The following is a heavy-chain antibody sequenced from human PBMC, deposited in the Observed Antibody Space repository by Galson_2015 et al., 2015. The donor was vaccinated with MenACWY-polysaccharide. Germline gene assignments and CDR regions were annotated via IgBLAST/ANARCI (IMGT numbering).Heavy chain of an antibody. CDR2: INLDGRDK. Sequence: SLRLSCAASALTFSSYWMSWVRQAPGKGLEWVANINLDGRDKYYVDSVRGRFTISRDNARNSLYLQMSSLRVEDTAVYYCARQRGYSYGYNDYWGQGTLVTVSS. V-gene: IGHV3-7*01. J-gene: IGHJ4*02. CDR1: ALTFSSYW. D-gene: IGHD5-18*01. CDR3: ARQRGYSYGYNDY.